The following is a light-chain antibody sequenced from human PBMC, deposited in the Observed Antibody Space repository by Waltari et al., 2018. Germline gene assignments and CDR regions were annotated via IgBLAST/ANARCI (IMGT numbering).Light chain of an antibody. CDR3: QYYYLYSRG. CDR1: QSIGDW. J-gene: IGKJ2*03. CDR2: RAS. V-gene: IGKV1-5*03. Sequence: DIQMTQSPSTLSASVGDRVTITCRASQSIGDWMAWYQQEPGKAPKRLIYRASTLQSGVPSRFSGSGSGTEFTLTISSLLPDDFGSYYCQYYYLYSRGFGQGTKVEIK.